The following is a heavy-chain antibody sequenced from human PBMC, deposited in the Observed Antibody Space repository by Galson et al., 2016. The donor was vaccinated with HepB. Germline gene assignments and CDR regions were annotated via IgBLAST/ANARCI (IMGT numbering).Heavy chain of an antibody. CDR1: GFTFSSYA. CDR2: IDPSGINT. J-gene: IGHJ4*02. Sequence: SLRLSCAASGFTFSSYAMGWVRHAPGKGLEWVTAIDPSGINTYYADSVKGRFTISRDNAKNSLFLQMSSLRAEDTAIYYCAKDSILDDWGQGILVTVSS. CDR3: AKDSILDD. V-gene: IGHV3-23*01. D-gene: IGHD3-3*01.